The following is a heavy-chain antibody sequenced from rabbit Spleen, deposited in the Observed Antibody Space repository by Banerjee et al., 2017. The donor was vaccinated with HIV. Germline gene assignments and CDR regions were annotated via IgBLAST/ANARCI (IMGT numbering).Heavy chain of an antibody. J-gene: IGHJ6*01. V-gene: IGHV1S45*01. D-gene: IGHD8-1*01. Sequence: ESGGGLVKPEGSLKLSCTASGFSFSNKAGMCWVRQAPGKGLEWIACIDSGSSGFTYFANWAKGRFTISKTSSTTVTLQMTSLTAADTATYFCARDAASSFSSYGMDLWGQGTLVTVS. CDR1: GFSFSNKAG. CDR3: ARDAASSFSSYGMDL. CDR2: IDSGSSGFT.